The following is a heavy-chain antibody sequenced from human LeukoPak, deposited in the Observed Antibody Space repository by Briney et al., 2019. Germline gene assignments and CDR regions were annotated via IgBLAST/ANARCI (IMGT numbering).Heavy chain of an antibody. Sequence: TGGSLRLSCAASGFTFSSSWMHWVRQAPGKGLVWVSRINSDGSVTTYADSVKGRFTISRDNAKNTLYLQLNSLTAEDAAVYYCARGVNGNSDYWGQGALVTVSS. CDR1: GFTFSSSW. J-gene: IGHJ4*02. CDR2: INSDGSVT. CDR3: ARGVNGNSDY. D-gene: IGHD2-8*01. V-gene: IGHV3-74*01.